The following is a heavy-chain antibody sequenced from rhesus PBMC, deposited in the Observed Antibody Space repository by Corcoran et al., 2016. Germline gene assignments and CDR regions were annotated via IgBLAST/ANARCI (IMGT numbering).Heavy chain of an antibody. V-gene: IGHV4S14*01. D-gene: IGHD6-25*01. J-gene: IGHJ4*01. Sequence: QVQLQESGPGLVKPSETLSLTCAVSGGSISGYYYWSWVRKPPGKGLEWIGSISGSGGSNYLNPSLESRVTLSVDTSKNQFSLKLSSVTAADTAVYYCAGLAAAGTVDYWGQGVLVTVSS. CDR2: ISGSGGSN. CDR1: GGSISGYYY. CDR3: AGLAAAGTVDY.